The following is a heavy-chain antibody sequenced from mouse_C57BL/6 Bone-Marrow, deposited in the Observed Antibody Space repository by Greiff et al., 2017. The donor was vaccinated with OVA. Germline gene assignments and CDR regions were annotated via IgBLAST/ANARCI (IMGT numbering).Heavy chain of an antibody. CDR1: GYTFTSYG. D-gene: IGHD1-1*01. CDR3: ARYYGSREYFDV. J-gene: IGHJ1*03. V-gene: IGHV1-81*01. CDR2: IYPRSGNT. Sequence: QVQLQQSVAELARPGASVKLSCKASGYTFTSYGISWVKQRTGQGLEWIGEIYPRSGNTYYNEKFKGKATLTADKSSSTAYMELRSLTSEDSAVYFCARYYGSREYFDVWGTGTTVTVSS.